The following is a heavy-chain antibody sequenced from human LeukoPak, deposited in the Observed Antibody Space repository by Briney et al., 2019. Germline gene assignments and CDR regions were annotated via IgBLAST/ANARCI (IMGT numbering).Heavy chain of an antibody. V-gene: IGHV1-69*06. D-gene: IGHD6-13*01. J-gene: IGHJ6*04. Sequence: SVKVSCKASGGTFSSYAISWVRQAPGQGLEWMGGIIPIFGTANYAQKFQGRVTITADKSTSTAYMELSSLRSEDTAVYYCARGRAGIAAAGTSDYYYGMDVWGKGTTVTVSS. CDR1: GGTFSSYA. CDR2: IIPIFGTA. CDR3: ARGRAGIAAAGTSDYYYGMDV.